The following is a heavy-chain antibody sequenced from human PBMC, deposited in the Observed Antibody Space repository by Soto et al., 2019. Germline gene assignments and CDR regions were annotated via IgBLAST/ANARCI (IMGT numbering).Heavy chain of an antibody. CDR3: ARDETKGYFGY. Sequence: GGSLRLSCAASGFTFSSYGMHWVRQAPGKGLEWVAVIWYDGSNKYYADSVRGRFTISRDNSKNTLYLQMNSLRAEDTAVYYCARDETKGYFGYWGQGTLVTVSS. CDR2: IWYDGSNK. V-gene: IGHV3-33*01. CDR1: GFTFSSYG. J-gene: IGHJ4*02.